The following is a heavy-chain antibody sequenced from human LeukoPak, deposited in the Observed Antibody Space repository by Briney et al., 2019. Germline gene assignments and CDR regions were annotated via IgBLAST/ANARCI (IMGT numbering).Heavy chain of an antibody. CDR3: ARVRSGSYHHAIDY. CDR2: ISAYNGNT. D-gene: IGHD1-26*01. CDR1: GYTFTSYG. V-gene: IGHV1-18*01. Sequence: GASVKVSCKASGYTFTSYGISWVRQAPGQGLEWMGWISAYNGNTNYAQKLQGRVTMTTDTSTSTAYMELRSLRSDDTAVYYCARVRSGSYHHAIDYWGQGTLVTVSS. J-gene: IGHJ4*02.